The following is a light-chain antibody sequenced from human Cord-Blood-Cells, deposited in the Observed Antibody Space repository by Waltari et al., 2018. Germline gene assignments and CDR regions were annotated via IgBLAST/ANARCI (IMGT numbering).Light chain of an antibody. Sequence: DIVMTQTPLSLSVTPGQPASISCKSRQSLLHGDGKTYCDWDRLKPGQSPQLLIHELSSRFAGVPDRFSGSGSGRDFTLKISRVEAEYVGVYYCMQGIRLPPPFGQGTKLEIK. CDR2: ELS. V-gene: IGKV2-29*02. CDR3: MQGIRLPPP. CDR1: QSLLHGDGKTY. J-gene: IGKJ2*01.